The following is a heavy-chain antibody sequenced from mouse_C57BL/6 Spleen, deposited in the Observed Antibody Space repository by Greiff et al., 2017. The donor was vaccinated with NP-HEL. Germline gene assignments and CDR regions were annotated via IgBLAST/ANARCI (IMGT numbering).Heavy chain of an antibody. CDR2: IYPGDGDT. Sequence: QVQLKESGAELVKPGASVKISCKASGYAFSSYWMNWVKQRPGKGLEWIGQIYPGDGDTNYNGKFKGKATLTADKSSSTAYMQLSSLTSEDSGVYFCARDDGYYVADWGQGTLVTVSA. CDR3: ARDDGYYVAD. V-gene: IGHV1-80*01. CDR1: GYAFSSYW. J-gene: IGHJ3*01. D-gene: IGHD2-3*01.